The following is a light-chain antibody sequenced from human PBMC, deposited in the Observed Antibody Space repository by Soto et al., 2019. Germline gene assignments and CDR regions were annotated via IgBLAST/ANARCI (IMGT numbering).Light chain of an antibody. CDR1: QGISNY. CDR2: AAS. CDR3: QKKASAPWT. J-gene: IGKJ1*01. Sequence: DIQMTQSPSSLSASVGDRVTITCRARQGISNYLAWYQQKPGKVPKLLIYAASTLQSGVPSRFSGSGSGTDFTLTISSLRPEDVATFYCQKKASAPWTFGQGTKVEIK. V-gene: IGKV1-27*01.